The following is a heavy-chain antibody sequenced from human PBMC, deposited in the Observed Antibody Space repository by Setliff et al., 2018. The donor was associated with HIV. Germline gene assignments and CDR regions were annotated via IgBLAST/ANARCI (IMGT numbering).Heavy chain of an antibody. CDR2: ISYSGNT. D-gene: IGHD1-7*01. J-gene: IGHJ4*02. Sequence: SETLSLTCSVSGGSIRSNSYYWGWIRQPPGKGLEWIGSISYSGNTYSSPSLKSRVTISEDTSKNQLSLKLRSVTAADTAVYYCARKGNWNYPYDYWGPGTLVTVSS. CDR3: ARKGNWNYPYDY. V-gene: IGHV4-39*07. CDR1: GGSIRSNSYY.